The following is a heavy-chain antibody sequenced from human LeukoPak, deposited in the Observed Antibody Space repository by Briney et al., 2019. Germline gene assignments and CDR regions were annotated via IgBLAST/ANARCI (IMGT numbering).Heavy chain of an antibody. V-gene: IGHV4-34*01. CDR3: AAGTPRGYGGFDY. D-gene: IGHD4-23*01. Sequence: PSETLSLTCAVYGGSFSGYYWSWIRQPPGRGLDWIGEINHSGSTNHNPSLKSRVTMSVDTSKNQFSLKMNSWTAADTAVYYCAAGTPRGYGGFDYWGVGTLVSVSS. CDR2: INHSGST. J-gene: IGHJ4*02. CDR1: GGSFSGYY.